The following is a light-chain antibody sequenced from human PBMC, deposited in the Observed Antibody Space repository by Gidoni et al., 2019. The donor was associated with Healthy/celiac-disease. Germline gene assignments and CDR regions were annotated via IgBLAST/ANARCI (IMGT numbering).Light chain of an antibody. CDR1: QSVLYSSNNKNY. CDR3: QQYYSTPYT. V-gene: IGKV4-1*01. Sequence: DIVMTQSPDSLAVSLGERATINCKSSQSVLYSSNNKNYLAWYQQKPGQPPKLLFYWAATRESGVPDRFSGSGSGTDFTLTISSLQAEDVAVYYCQQYYSTPYTFXXXTKLEIK. CDR2: WAA. J-gene: IGKJ2*01.